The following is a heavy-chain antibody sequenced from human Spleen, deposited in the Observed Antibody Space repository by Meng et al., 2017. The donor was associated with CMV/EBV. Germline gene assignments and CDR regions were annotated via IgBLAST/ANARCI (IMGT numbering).Heavy chain of an antibody. Sequence: GSLRLSCAVYGESFSGYYWSWIRQPPGKGLEWNGEINHSGSANYNPSLKSRATILVDTSKNQFSLKLTSVTAADTALYYCARLRVVLTTYYYDGMGVWGQGTTVTVSS. J-gene: IGHJ6*02. CDR1: GESFSGYY. CDR3: ARLRVVLTTYYYDGMGV. V-gene: IGHV4-34*01. CDR2: INHSGSA. D-gene: IGHD4/OR15-4a*01.